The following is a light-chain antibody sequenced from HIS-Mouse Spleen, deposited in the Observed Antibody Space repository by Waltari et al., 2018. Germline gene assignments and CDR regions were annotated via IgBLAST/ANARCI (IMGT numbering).Light chain of an antibody. CDR1: SSDVGVYNS. J-gene: IGLJ3*02. V-gene: IGLV2-14*01. CDR3: SSYTSSSTEV. Sequence: QSALTQPASVSGSPGQSNTISCTGTSSDVGVYNSGSWYQQHPGKAPKLMIYEVRTRPSGVSKRFSGSKSGNTASLTISGLQAEDEADYYCSSYTSSSTEVFGGGTKLTVL. CDR2: EVR.